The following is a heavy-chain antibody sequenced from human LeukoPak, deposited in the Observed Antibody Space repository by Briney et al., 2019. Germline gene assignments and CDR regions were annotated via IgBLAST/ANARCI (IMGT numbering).Heavy chain of an antibody. CDR2: IYPGDSDT. CDR3: ARHIYYGSGSPLDY. CDR1: GYSFTSYW. Sequence: PGESLKISCKGSGYSFTSYWIGWVRQLPAKGLERMGIIYPGDSDTRYGPSFQGQVTISADKSISSAYLQWSSLKASDTAMYYCARHIYYGSGSPLDYWGQGTLVTVSS. V-gene: IGHV5-51*01. D-gene: IGHD3-10*01. J-gene: IGHJ4*02.